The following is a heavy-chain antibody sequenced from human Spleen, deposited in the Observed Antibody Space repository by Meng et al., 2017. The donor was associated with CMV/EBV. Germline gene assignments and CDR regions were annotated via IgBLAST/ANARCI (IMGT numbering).Heavy chain of an antibody. CDR1: GYTFTSYG. CDR3: ARFSGYDFWSGDPNYNAMDV. CDR2: ISAYNGNT. Sequence: ASVKVSCKASGYTFTSYGISWVRQAPGQGLEWMGWISAYNGNTNYAQKLQGRVTMTTDTSTSTAYMELRSLRSDDTAVYYCARFSGYDFWSGDPNYNAMDVWGQGTTVTVSS. J-gene: IGHJ6*02. V-gene: IGHV1-18*01. D-gene: IGHD3-3*01.